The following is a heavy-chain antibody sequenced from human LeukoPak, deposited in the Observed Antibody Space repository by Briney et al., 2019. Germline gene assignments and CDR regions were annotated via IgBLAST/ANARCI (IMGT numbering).Heavy chain of an antibody. CDR1: GFTFSSYA. CDR2: ISTNGLT. J-gene: IGHJ4*02. Sequence: PGGSLRLSCSASGFTFSSYAMHWVRQAPGKGLEYVSAISTNGLTFYADSVKGRFTISRDNSKNTLYLQMSSLRAEDTAVYFCVKDRLSLVRGLSFDSWGQGTLVTVSS. CDR3: VKDRLSLVRGLSFDS. V-gene: IGHV3-64D*06. D-gene: IGHD3-10*01.